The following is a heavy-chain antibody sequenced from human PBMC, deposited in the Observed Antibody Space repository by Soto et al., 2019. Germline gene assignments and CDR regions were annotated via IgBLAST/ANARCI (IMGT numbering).Heavy chain of an antibody. CDR3: ARGGTAARHYYYYGMDV. CDR2: IYHSGST. Sequence: SETLSLTCAVSGGSISSGGYSWSWIRQPPGKGLEWIGYIYHSGSTYYNPSLKSRVTISVDRYKNQFSLKLSSVTAADTAVYYCARGGTAARHYYYYGMDVWGQGTTVTVSS. J-gene: IGHJ6*02. V-gene: IGHV4-30-2*01. D-gene: IGHD6-6*01. CDR1: GGSISSGGYS.